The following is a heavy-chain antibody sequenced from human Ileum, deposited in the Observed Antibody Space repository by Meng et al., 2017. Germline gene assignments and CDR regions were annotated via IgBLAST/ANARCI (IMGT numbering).Heavy chain of an antibody. D-gene: IGHD7-27*01. CDR2: AST. CDR1: GGSVSSSGYQ. Sequence: VPLQESGPGLVSPSETRSLICAVSGGSVSSSGYQWGWIRQPPGKGLEWIGYASTNYNPSLKSRVTISVDTSKNQFSLKLTSVTAADTAVYYCARDHWGSLDYWGQGVLVTVSS. CDR3: ARDHWGSLDY. J-gene: IGHJ4*02. V-gene: IGHV4-61*08.